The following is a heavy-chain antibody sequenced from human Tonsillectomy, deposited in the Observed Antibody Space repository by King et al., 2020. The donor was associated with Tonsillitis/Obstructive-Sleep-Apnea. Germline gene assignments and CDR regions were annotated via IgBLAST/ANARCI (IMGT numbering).Heavy chain of an antibody. D-gene: IGHD3-16*01. CDR3: ARPGDDLGFDF. Sequence: VQLVESGGGLVKPGGSLRLSCAVSGFTFSDYFMSWIRQAPGKGLEWLSYISSVGSHTSYAESVKGRFTISRDNANNLLYLQMDSLRAEDTAIYYCARPGDDLGFDFWGQGALVTVST. CDR1: GFTFSDYF. V-gene: IGHV3-11*05. CDR2: ISSVGSHT. J-gene: IGHJ4*02.